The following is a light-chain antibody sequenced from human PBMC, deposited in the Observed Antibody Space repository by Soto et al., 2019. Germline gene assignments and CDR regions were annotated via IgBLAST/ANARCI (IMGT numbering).Light chain of an antibody. CDR2: AAS. CDR3: LLHKSYLWT. V-gene: IGKV1-17*01. J-gene: IGKJ1*01. CDR1: QGIRND. Sequence: DIQMTESPSSLSASVGDRVTITCRASQGIRNDLSWYQQKPGKAPKRLIYAASSLQGGVRSRFSGSGSGTEFTLTITSLQPEEFATYYCLLHKSYLWTFGQGTKVDI.